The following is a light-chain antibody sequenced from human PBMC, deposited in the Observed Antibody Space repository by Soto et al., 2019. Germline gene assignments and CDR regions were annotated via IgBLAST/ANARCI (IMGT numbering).Light chain of an antibody. CDR1: QSVSSW. V-gene: IGKV1-5*01. J-gene: IGKJ1*01. CDR3: QQYDNYSGT. CDR2: SAS. Sequence: DIQMTQSPSILSASVGDRVTITCRASQSVSSWLAWYQQKPGNVPKLLIYSASTLPSGVPSRFSGSGSGTEFTLTISSLQPDDFATYYCQQYDNYSGTFGQGTRVEIK.